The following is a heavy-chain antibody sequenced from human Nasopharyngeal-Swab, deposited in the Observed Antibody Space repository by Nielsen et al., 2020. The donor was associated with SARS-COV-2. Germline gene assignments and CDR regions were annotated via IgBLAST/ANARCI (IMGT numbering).Heavy chain of an antibody. V-gene: IGHV1-69*13. CDR1: GGTFSSYA. Sequence: SVTVSCKASGGTFSSYAISWVRQAPGQGLEWMGGIIPIFGTANYAQKFQGRVTITADESTSTAYMELSSLRSEDTAVYYCARDKDYGSGSYLGGYWGQGTLVTVSS. CDR3: ARDKDYGSGSYLGGY. D-gene: IGHD3-10*01. J-gene: IGHJ4*02. CDR2: IIPIFGTA.